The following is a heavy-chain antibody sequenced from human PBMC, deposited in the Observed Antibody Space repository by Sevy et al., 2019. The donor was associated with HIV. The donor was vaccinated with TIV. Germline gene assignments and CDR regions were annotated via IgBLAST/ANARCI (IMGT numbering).Heavy chain of an antibody. CDR2: IYHTGNT. CDR1: GYSISSTDY. J-gene: IGHJ3*02. Sequence: SETLSLTCAVSGYSISSTDYWGWIRQPPGKGLEWIGNIYHTGNTYYNPSLKSRVTMSIDTSTNFFSLRLSAVTAADTAAYYCARTVRGDFDSRATAFDIWGQGTMVTVSS. V-gene: IGHV4-38-2*01. CDR3: ARTVRGDFDSRATAFDI. D-gene: IGHD3-22*01.